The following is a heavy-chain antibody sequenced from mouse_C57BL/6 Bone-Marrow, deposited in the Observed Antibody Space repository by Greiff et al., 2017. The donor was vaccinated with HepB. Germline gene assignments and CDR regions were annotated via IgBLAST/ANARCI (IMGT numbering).Heavy chain of an antibody. V-gene: IGHV2-6-1*01. CDR2: IWSDGST. J-gene: IGHJ4*01. CDR3: ARHHYGSSYGYAMDY. Sequence: VQVVESGPGLVAPSQSLSITCTVSGFSLTSYGVHWVRQPPGKGLEWLVVIWSDGSTTYNSALKSRLSISKDNSKSQVFLKMNSLQTDDTAMYYCARHHYGSSYGYAMDYWGQGTSVTVSS. D-gene: IGHD1-1*01. CDR1: GFSLTSYG.